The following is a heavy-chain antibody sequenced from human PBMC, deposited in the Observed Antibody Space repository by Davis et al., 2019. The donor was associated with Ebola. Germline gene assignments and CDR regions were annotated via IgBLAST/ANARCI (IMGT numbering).Heavy chain of an antibody. CDR1: GFTFSSYS. J-gene: IGHJ6*02. V-gene: IGHV3-21*06. CDR2: ISSSSSYI. D-gene: IGHD2-2*01. CDR3: ALGLDQPLDYYNGMDV. Sequence: GESLKISCAASGFTFSSYSMNWVRQAPGKGLEWVSSISSSSSYIYYADSVMGRFTISKDIARNSVYLQMNSLRDEDTAVYYCALGLDQPLDYYNGMDVWGQGTTVIVSS.